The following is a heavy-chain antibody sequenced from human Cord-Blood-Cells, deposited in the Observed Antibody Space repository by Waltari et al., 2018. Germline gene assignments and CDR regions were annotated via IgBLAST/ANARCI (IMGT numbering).Heavy chain of an antibody. CDR3: AGGSSSKAFDI. Sequence: EVQLLESGGGLVQPGGSLRLTCAASGFPFRRYAIGWVRQAPGKGLEWVSAISGSGGSTYYADSVKGRFTISRDNSKNTLYLQMNSLRAEDTAVYYCAGGSSSKAFDIWGQGTMVTVSS. D-gene: IGHD6-6*01. J-gene: IGHJ3*02. V-gene: IGHV3-23*01. CDR1: GFPFRRYA. CDR2: ISGSGGST.